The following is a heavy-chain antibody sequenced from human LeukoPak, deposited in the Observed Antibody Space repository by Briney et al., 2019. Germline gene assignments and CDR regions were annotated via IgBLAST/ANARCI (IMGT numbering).Heavy chain of an antibody. CDR2: IRADGGST. J-gene: IGHJ6*03. D-gene: IGHD3-10*01. Sequence: GGSLRLSCAASGFTLSSYAMSWVRQAPGKGLEWVSSIRADGGSTNYADSVKGRFTISRDNSKNAVYLQMNSLRAEDTAVYYCAKVMKGSERLTMVRGVIIKTAGLYYMDVWGKGTTVTVSS. CDR1: GFTLSSYA. V-gene: IGHV3-23*01. CDR3: AKVMKGSERLTMVRGVIIKTAGLYYMDV.